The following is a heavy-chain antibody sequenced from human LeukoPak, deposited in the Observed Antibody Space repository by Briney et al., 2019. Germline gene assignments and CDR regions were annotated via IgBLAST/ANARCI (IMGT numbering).Heavy chain of an antibody. Sequence: SETLSLTCTVSGGSISSYYRSWIRQPPGKALEWIGHIYYSGSTDYNPSLKGRVTISIDTSKNQFSLKLSSVAAADTAMYYCARGSLERITRYYYYGMDVWGQGTTVTVSS. CDR3: ARGSLERITRYYYYGMDV. D-gene: IGHD2/OR15-2a*01. V-gene: IGHV4-59*01. J-gene: IGHJ6*02. CDR2: IYYSGST. CDR1: GGSISSYY.